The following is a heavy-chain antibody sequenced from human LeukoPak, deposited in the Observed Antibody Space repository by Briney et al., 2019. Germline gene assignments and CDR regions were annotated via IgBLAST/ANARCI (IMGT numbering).Heavy chain of an antibody. J-gene: IGHJ4*02. Sequence: ASVEVSCKVSGYTLTELSMHWVRQAPGKGLEWMGGFDPEDGETIYAQKFQGRVTMTEDTSTDTAYMELSSLRSEDTAVYYCATDLTTGYYFDYWGQGTLVTVSS. CDR2: FDPEDGET. CDR3: ATDLTTGYYFDY. CDR1: GYTLTELS. D-gene: IGHD4/OR15-4a*01. V-gene: IGHV1-24*01.